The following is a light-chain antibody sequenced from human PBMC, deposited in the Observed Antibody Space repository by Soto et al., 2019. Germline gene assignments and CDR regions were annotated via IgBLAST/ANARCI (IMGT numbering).Light chain of an antibody. V-gene: IGLV2-14*01. CDR3: SSYTSSSTLWV. CDR2: DVS. Sequence: LTQPPSVFWSPGQSITISCPGTSSDVGGYNYVSWYQQHPGKAPKLMIYDVSNRPSGVSNRFSGSKSGNTASLTISGLQAEDEADYYCSSYTSSSTLWVFGTGTKVTVL. CDR1: SSDVGGYNY. J-gene: IGLJ1*01.